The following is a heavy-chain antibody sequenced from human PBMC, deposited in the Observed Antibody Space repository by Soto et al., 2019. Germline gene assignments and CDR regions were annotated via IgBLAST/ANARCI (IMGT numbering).Heavy chain of an antibody. CDR1: GFTFSSYA. D-gene: IGHD5-12*01. J-gene: IGHJ4*02. CDR2: ISGSGGGT. Sequence: GGSLRISCAASGFTFSSYAMSWVRQAPGKGLEWVSAISGSGGGTYYADSVKGRFTISRDNSKKTLYLQMNSLRAEDTAVYYCANLRGYSGYDWYYFDYWGQGTLVTVSS. CDR3: ANLRGYSGYDWYYFDY. V-gene: IGHV3-23*01.